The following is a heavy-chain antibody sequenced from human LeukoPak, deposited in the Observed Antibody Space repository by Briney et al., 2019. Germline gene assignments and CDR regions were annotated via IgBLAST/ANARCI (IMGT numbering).Heavy chain of an antibody. J-gene: IGHJ4*02. CDR3: AKDGVLSRWFGRNYFDY. CDR1: GFTFSSYG. CDR2: ISGSGGST. D-gene: IGHD3-10*01. Sequence: GGSLRLSCAASGFTFSSYGMSWVRQAPGKGLKWVSAISGSGGSTYYADSVKGRFTISRDNSKNTLYLQMNSLRAEDTAVYYCAKDGVLSRWFGRNYFDYWGQGTLVTVSS. V-gene: IGHV3-23*01.